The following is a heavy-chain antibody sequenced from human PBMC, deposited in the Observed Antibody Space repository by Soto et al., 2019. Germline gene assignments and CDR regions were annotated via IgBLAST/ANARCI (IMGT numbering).Heavy chain of an antibody. CDR2: INPSGGST. V-gene: IGHV1-46*03. Sequence: ASVKVSCKASGYTFTSYYMHWVRQAPGQGLEWMGIINPSGGSTSYAQKFQGRVTMTRDTSTSTVYMELSSLRSEDTAVYYCARGRGHAFCSGYYSAEGLDYWGQGTLVTGSS. CDR1: GYTFTSYY. CDR3: ARGRGHAFCSGYYSAEGLDY. D-gene: IGHD3-3*01. J-gene: IGHJ4*02.